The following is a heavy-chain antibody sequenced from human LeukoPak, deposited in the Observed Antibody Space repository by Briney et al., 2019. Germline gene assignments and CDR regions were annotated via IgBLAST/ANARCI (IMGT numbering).Heavy chain of an antibody. CDR1: GGSISSYY. Sequence: SETLSLTCTVSGGSISSYYWSWIRQPPGKGLEWIGYVYYSGSTNYNPSLKSRVTISVDTSNNQFSLKLSSVTAADTAVHYCARHVRVSASFDYWGQGTLVTVSS. J-gene: IGHJ4*02. CDR2: VYYSGST. D-gene: IGHD3-3*01. V-gene: IGHV4-59*08. CDR3: ARHVRVSASFDY.